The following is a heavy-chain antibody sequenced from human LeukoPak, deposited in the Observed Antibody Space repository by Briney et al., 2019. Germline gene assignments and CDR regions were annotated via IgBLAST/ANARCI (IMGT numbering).Heavy chain of an antibody. V-gene: IGHV3-23*01. D-gene: IGHD5-24*01. CDR1: GFTCSSYA. CDR3: AKEEEQMATFGIDY. J-gene: IGHJ4*02. CDR2: ISGSGGST. Sequence: GGSLTLSCAASGFTCSSYAMSWVRQAPGKGLEWVSAISGSGGSTYYADSVKGRFTISRDNSKNTLYLQLNSLRAEDTAVYYCAKEEEQMATFGIDYWGQGTLVTVSS.